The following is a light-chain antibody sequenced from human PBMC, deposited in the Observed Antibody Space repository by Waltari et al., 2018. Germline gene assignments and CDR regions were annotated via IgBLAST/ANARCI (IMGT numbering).Light chain of an antibody. J-gene: IGKJ2*01. CDR1: QSVSSK. CDR2: AAS. V-gene: IGKV3-15*01. CDR3: QVYNKWPRT. Sequence: EIVMTQSPATLSVSPGERATLSCRASQSVSSKLAWYQQKPGQAPRLLMYAASTRATGIPARFSGSGSGTEFTLTISSLQSEDFAVYYCQVYNKWPRTFGQGTKLEFK.